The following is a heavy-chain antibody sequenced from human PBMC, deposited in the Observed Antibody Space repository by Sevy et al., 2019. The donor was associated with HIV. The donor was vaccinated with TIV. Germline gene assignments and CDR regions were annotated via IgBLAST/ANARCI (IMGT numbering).Heavy chain of an antibody. Sequence: ASVKVSCKTSGYSFNMYGISWVRQAPGQGLEWMGWISAYTGDTDYRQMFRGRVTMTTDASTNTAYMERRRLTSNDTAVYYCARHRPQAVVIIPGSGYHYDADFWGQGTMVTVSS. CDR1: GYSFNMYG. CDR2: ISAYTGDT. V-gene: IGHV1-18*01. D-gene: IGHD3-3*01. J-gene: IGHJ1*01. CDR3: ARHRPQAVVIIPGSGYHYDADF.